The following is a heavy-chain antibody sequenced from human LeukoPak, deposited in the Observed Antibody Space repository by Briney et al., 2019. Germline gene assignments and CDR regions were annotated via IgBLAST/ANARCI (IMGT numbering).Heavy chain of an antibody. CDR2: ISSSGSTI. J-gene: IGHJ4*02. V-gene: IGHV3-11*01. D-gene: IGHD2-2*01. Sequence: GGSLRLSCAASGFTFSDYYMSWLRQAPGKGLEWVSYISSSGSTIYYADSVKGRFTISRDNAKNSLYLQMNSLRAEDTAVCYCARGLPATLLDYWGQGTLVTVSS. CDR3: ARGLPATLLDY. CDR1: GFTFSDYY.